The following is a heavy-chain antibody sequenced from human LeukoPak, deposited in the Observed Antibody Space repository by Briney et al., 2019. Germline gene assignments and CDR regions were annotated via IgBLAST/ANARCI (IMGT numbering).Heavy chain of an antibody. Sequence: SETLSLTCTVSGGSISSGGYYWSWIRQHPGKGLEWIGYIYYSGSTYYNPSLKSRVTISVDTSKNQFSLKLSSVTAADTAVYYCARGAPAYCGGDCTIPGVDYFDYWGQGTLVTVSS. CDR3: ARGAPAYCGGDCTIPGVDYFDY. V-gene: IGHV4-31*03. D-gene: IGHD2-21*02. CDR1: GGSISSGGYY. J-gene: IGHJ4*02. CDR2: IYYSGST.